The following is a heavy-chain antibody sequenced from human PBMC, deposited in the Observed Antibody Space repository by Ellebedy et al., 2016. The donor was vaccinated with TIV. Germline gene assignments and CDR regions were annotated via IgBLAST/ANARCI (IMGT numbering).Heavy chain of an antibody. J-gene: IGHJ4*02. Sequence: KVSCKGSGYSFTSCWIGWVRQMPGKGLEWMGIIYPGDSDTRYSPSFQGQVTISADKSISTAYLQWSSLKASDTAMYYCARVGPHYYDSSGFGYWGQGTLVTVSS. CDR2: IYPGDSDT. V-gene: IGHV5-51*01. D-gene: IGHD3-22*01. CDR1: GYSFTSCW. CDR3: ARVGPHYYDSSGFGY.